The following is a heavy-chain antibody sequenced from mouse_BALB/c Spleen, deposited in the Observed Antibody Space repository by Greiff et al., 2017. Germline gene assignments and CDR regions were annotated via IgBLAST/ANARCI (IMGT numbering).Heavy chain of an antibody. Sequence: EVQLVESGGGLVKPGGSLKLSCAASGFAFSSYDMSWVRQTPEKRLAWVAYISSGGGSTYYPDTVKGRFTISRDNAKNTLYLQMSSLKSEDTAMYYCARAHYYGYGWYFDVWGAGTTVTVSS. J-gene: IGHJ1*01. CDR2: ISSGGGST. V-gene: IGHV5-12-1*01. D-gene: IGHD1-2*01. CDR1: GFAFSSYD. CDR3: ARAHYYGYGWYFDV.